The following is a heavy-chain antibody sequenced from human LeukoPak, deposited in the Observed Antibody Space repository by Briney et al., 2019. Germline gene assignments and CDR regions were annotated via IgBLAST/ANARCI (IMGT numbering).Heavy chain of an antibody. Sequence: ASVKVSCKASGGTFSSYAISWVRQAPGQGLEWMGGIIPIFGTANYAQKFQGRVTITTDESTSTAYMELSSLRSEDTAVYYCARSGRPGYDFWTSSNYYYMDVWGKGTTVTVSS. CDR2: IIPIFGTA. CDR1: GGTFSSYA. J-gene: IGHJ6*03. D-gene: IGHD3-3*01. V-gene: IGHV1-69*05. CDR3: ARSGRPGYDFWTSSNYYYMDV.